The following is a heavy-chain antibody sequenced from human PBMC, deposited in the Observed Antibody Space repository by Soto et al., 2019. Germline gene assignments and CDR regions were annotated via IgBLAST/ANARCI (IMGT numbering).Heavy chain of an antibody. D-gene: IGHD1-26*01. CDR2: FDPEDGET. CDR1: GYTLPELS. V-gene: IGHV1-24*01. CDR3: ATGSRWELLSEVAPYFDY. Sequence: ASAKVSCKVSGYTLPELSMHWVRQAPGKGLEWMGGFDPEDGETIYAQKFQGRVTMAEDTSTDTAYMELGSLRSEDTAVYYCATGSRWELLSEVAPYFDYRGQGTLVTVS. J-gene: IGHJ4*02.